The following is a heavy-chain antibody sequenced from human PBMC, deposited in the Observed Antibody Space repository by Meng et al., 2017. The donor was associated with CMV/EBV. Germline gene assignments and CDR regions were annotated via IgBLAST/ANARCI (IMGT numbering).Heavy chain of an antibody. CDR2: INPSGGST. Sequence: VQVGQAGAEGYKPGASVKVSGKASGNTCTSYYMHWVRQGPGQGLEWMGIINPSGGSTSYAQKFQGRVTMTRDTSTSTVYMELSSPRSEDTAVYYCAREFDGYTFDYWGQGTLVTVSS. CDR3: AREFDGYTFDY. CDR1: GNTCTSYY. J-gene: IGHJ4*02. D-gene: IGHD5-24*01. V-gene: IGHV1-46*01.